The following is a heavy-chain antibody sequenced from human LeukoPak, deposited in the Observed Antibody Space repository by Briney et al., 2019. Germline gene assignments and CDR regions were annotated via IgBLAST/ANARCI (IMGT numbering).Heavy chain of an antibody. Sequence: ASVKVSCKASGGTFSSYAISWVRQAPGQGLEWMGGIIPIFGTANYAQKFQGRVTMTRDTSTSTVYMELSSLRSEDTAVYYCVPTKLQTDAFDIWGQGTMVTVSS. CDR2: IIPIFGTA. CDR1: GGTFSSYA. J-gene: IGHJ3*02. D-gene: IGHD5-24*01. CDR3: VPTKLQTDAFDI. V-gene: IGHV1-69*05.